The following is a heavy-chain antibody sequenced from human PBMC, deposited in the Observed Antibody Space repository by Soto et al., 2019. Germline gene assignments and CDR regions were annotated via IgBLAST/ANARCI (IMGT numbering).Heavy chain of an antibody. D-gene: IGHD6-13*01. Sequence: PGGSLRLSCAASGFTFSSYSMNLVRQAPGKGLEWVSYISSSSSTIYYADSVKGRFTISRDNAKNSLYLQMNSLRAEDTAVYYCARDGVEAAAPLDYWGQGTLVTVSS. CDR1: GFTFSSYS. V-gene: IGHV3-48*01. CDR3: ARDGVEAAAPLDY. CDR2: ISSSSSTI. J-gene: IGHJ4*02.